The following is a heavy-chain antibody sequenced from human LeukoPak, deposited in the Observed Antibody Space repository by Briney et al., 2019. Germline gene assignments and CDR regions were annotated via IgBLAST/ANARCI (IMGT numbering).Heavy chain of an antibody. J-gene: IGHJ4*02. CDR3: AKGYFSGGSCWDYFDY. CDR2: ISDSGGST. Sequence: GGSLRLSCAASGITFSSYALSWVRQAPGKGLEWVSGISDSGGSTYYADSVKGRFTISRDNSKNTLYLQVNSLRAEDTAVYYCAKGYFSGGSCWDYFDYWGQGTLVTVSS. D-gene: IGHD2-15*01. V-gene: IGHV3-23*01. CDR1: GITFSSYA.